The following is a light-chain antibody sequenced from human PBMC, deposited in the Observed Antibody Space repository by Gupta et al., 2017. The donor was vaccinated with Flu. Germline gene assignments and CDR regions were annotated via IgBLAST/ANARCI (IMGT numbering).Light chain of an antibody. CDR2: KAS. CDR1: QSISSW. Sequence: DIKMTQSPSTLSASVGDRVTITCRASQSISSWLAWYQQKPGKAPKLLIYKASSLESGVPSRFSGSGSGTEFTLTISSLQPDDFATYYCQQYNSDLRTFGEGTKVEIK. CDR3: QQYNSDLRT. J-gene: IGKJ2*02. V-gene: IGKV1-5*03.